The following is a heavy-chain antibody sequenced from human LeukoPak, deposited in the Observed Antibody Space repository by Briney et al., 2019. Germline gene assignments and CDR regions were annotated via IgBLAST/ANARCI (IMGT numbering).Heavy chain of an antibody. CDR3: ATWAFYHSLDV. Sequence: GGSLRLSCAASGFTFDAYAMHWVRHAPGKGLEWVSLINKDGGATYYADSVKGRFTISRDNSKNSLYLQMNSLRSEDTALYYCATWAFYHSLDVWGQGTTVTVSS. J-gene: IGHJ6*02. CDR1: GFTFDAYA. D-gene: IGHD1-26*01. CDR2: INKDGGAT. V-gene: IGHV3-43*02.